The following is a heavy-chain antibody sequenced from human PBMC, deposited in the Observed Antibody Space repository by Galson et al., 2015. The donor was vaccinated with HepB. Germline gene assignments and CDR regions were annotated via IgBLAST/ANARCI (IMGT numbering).Heavy chain of an antibody. CDR1: GFTFSDYY. Sequence: SLRLSCAASGFTFSDYYMNWIRQAPGKGLEWVSYVSGSGKTTSYADSVKGRFIISRDNAKRSVHLQMNSLRAEDTAVYYCARELVTLFRTTIRHSGFEIWGQGTTVTVSS. J-gene: IGHJ3*02. CDR2: VSGSGKTT. CDR3: ARELVTLFRTTIRHSGFEI. V-gene: IGHV3-11*01. D-gene: IGHD1-26*01.